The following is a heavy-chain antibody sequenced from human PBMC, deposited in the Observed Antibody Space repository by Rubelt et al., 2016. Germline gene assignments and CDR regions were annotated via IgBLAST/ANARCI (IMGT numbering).Heavy chain of an antibody. CDR3: SRAVSYYDSSGYGYYYYMDV. V-gene: IGHV4-39*07. D-gene: IGHD3-22*01. CDR1: GGSISSSSYY. J-gene: IGHJ6*03. CDR2: IYYSGST. Sequence: QLQLQESGPGLVKPSETLSLTCTVSGGSISSSSYYWGWIRQPPGKGLEWIGSIYYSGSTYYNPSLKSRRTISVDTSQNQFSLKLRSLTAADSAVYYGSRAVSYYDSSGYGYYYYMDVWGKGTTVTVSS.